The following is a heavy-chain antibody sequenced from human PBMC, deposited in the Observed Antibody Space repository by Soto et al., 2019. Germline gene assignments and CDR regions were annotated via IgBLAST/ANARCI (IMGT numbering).Heavy chain of an antibody. CDR2: IYPGDSDT. CDR3: ARHGTDYGGNSFLAY. Sequence: PGESLKISCKGSGYSFTSYWIGWVRQMPGKGLEWMGIIYPGDSDTRYSPSFQGQVTISADKSISTAYLQWSSLKASDTAMYYCARHGTDYGGNSFLAYWGHGTLVTVSS. CDR1: GYSFTSYW. D-gene: IGHD4-17*01. J-gene: IGHJ4*01. V-gene: IGHV5-51*01.